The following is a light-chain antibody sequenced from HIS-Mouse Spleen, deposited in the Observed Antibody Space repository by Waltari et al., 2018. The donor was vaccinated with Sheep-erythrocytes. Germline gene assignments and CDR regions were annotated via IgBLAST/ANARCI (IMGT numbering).Light chain of an antibody. Sequence: DIQMTQSPSSLSAYVGDRVTITCRASQSISSYLNWYQQKPGKAPKRLIYAASSLQSGVPSSFSGSGSGTDFTLTISSLQPEDFATYYCQQSYSTPQFTFGPGTKVDIK. J-gene: IGKJ3*01. CDR2: AAS. V-gene: IGKV1-39*01. CDR1: QSISSY. CDR3: QQSYSTPQFT.